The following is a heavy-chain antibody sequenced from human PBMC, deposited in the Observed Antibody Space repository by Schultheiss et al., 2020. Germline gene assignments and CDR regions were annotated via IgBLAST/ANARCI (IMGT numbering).Heavy chain of an antibody. CDR3: TKFPGGVLLWFGDSTDFDY. CDR1: GFTFSSYG. D-gene: IGHD3-10*01. Sequence: GGSLRLSCAASGFTFSSYGMHWVRQAPGKGLEWVGRIKSKTDGGTTDYAAPVKGRFTISRDDSKNTLYLQMNSLKTEDTAVYYCTKFPGGVLLWFGDSTDFDYWGQGTLVTVSS. V-gene: IGHV3-15*01. J-gene: IGHJ4*02. CDR2: IKSKTDGGTT.